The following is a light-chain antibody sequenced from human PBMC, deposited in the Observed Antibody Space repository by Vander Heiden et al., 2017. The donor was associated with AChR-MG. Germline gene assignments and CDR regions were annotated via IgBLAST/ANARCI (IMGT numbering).Light chain of an antibody. V-gene: IGKV2-28*01. Sequence: DIVMTQSPLSLPVSPGEPASISCRSSQSLLHSNGYNYLDWYLQKPGQSPQVLIYLGSNRASGVPDRFSGSGSGTDFTLKINGVEAEDVGVYYCMQALQTPSITFGQGTRLEIK. CDR3: MQALQTPSIT. J-gene: IGKJ5*01. CDR1: QSLLHSNGYNY. CDR2: LGS.